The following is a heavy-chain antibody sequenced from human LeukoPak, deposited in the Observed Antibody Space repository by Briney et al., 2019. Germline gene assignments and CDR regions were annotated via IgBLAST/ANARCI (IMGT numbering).Heavy chain of an antibody. V-gene: IGHV3-7*01. Sequence: PGGSLRLSCAASGLTLSNYWMSWVRQAPGKGLEWVANIKEDGSEKYYVDSVKGRFTISRDNAKNSLYLQMNSLRADDTAVYYCARDLSGPSFYWGQGTLVTVSS. J-gene: IGHJ4*02. CDR3: ARDLSGPSFY. D-gene: IGHD2-15*01. CDR1: GLTLSNYW. CDR2: IKEDGSEK.